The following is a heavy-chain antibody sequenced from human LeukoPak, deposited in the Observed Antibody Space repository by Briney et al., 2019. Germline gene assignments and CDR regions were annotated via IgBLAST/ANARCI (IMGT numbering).Heavy chain of an antibody. Sequence: PGGSLRLSCAASGFTVGNNHMNWVRQAPGKGLEWVSLIYSGGNTQYADSVKGRFTISRDNAKNSLYLQMNSLRAEDTAVYYCARENIVGSTWGDIDYWGQGTLVTVSS. V-gene: IGHV3-66*01. CDR2: IYSGGNT. D-gene: IGHD1-26*01. CDR1: GFTVGNNH. CDR3: ARENIVGSTWGDIDY. J-gene: IGHJ4*02.